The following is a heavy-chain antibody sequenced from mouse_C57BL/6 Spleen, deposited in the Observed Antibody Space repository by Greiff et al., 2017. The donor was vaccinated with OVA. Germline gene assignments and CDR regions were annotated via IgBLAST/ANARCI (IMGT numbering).Heavy chain of an antibody. D-gene: IGHD4-1*01. V-gene: IGHV7-4*01. Sequence: EVNLVESGGGLVQPGASLRLSCAASGFTFTDYYMSWVRQPPGKAPAWLALIRNKANGYTTEYTASVKGRFTISRDNSQNILYLQLHPLRSQDSSTYYCLKAVTNWDVDAMDYWGQGTSVTVSS. J-gene: IGHJ4*01. CDR2: IRNKANGYTT. CDR1: GFTFTDYY. CDR3: LKAVTNWDVDAMDY.